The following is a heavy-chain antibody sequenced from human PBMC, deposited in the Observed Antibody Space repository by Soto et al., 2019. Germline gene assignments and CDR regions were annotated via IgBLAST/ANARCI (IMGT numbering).Heavy chain of an antibody. Sequence: GGSLRLSCAASGFTFNLYVMTWVRQAPGKGLEWVANIKQDGSAKAYVDFVKGRFTISRDNAKNTLYLQMNSLRAEDTAVYYCAKGAGWLTDYWGPGTLVTVSS. D-gene: IGHD5-12*01. CDR3: AKGAGWLTDY. V-gene: IGHV3-7*04. CDR2: IKQDGSAK. CDR1: GFTFNLYV. J-gene: IGHJ4*02.